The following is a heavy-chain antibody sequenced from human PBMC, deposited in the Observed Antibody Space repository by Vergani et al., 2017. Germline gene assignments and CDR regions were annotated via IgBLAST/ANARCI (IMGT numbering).Heavy chain of an antibody. V-gene: IGHV3-33*01. CDR1: GFTFSSYG. CDR2: IWYDGSNK. CDR3: ARGSCSGGSCYAYFDY. Sequence: VRLLESGGGLVQPGGSLRLSCAASGFTFSSYGMHWVRQAPGKGLEWVAVIWYDGSNKYYADSVKGRFTISRDNSKNTLYLQMNSLRAEDTAVYYCARGSCSGGSCYAYFDYWGQGTLVTVSS. J-gene: IGHJ4*02. D-gene: IGHD2-15*01.